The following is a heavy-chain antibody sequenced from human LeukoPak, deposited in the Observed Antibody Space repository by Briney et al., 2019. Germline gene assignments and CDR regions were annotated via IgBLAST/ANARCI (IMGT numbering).Heavy chain of an antibody. CDR2: ISGSGGST. CDR1: GFTFSSYA. D-gene: IGHD3-22*01. V-gene: IGHV3-23*01. J-gene: IGHJ4*02. Sequence: DPGGSLRLSCAASGFTFSSYAMSWVRQAPGKGLEWVSSISGSGGSTYYADSVKGRFTISRDNSKNTLYLQMNSLRAEDTAVYYCAKDRYYHSSGYYGIFDYWGQGTLVTVSS. CDR3: AKDRYYHSSGYYGIFDY.